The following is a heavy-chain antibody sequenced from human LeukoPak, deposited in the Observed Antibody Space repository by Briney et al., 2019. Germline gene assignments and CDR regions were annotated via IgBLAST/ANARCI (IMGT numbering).Heavy chain of an antibody. CDR2: IYYSGST. CDR3: ARHGGLYYFGY. V-gene: IGHV4-59*08. D-gene: IGHD3-16*01. J-gene: IGHJ4*02. CDR1: GGSISSYY. Sequence: SETLSLTCTVSGGSISSYYWSWIRQPPGKGLEWIGYIYYSGSTNYNPSLKSRVTISVDTSKNQFSLKLSSVTAADTAVYYCARHGGLYYFGYWGQGTLVTVSS.